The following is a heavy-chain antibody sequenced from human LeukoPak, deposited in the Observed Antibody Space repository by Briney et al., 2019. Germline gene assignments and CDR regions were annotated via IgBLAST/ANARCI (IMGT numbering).Heavy chain of an antibody. Sequence: SLRLSCAASGFTFDDYAMHWVRQAPGKGLEWVSGISWNSGSIGYADSVKGRFTISRDNAKNSLYLQMNSLRAEDTALYYCAKDTAMVPEESYGMDVWGQGTTVTVSS. D-gene: IGHD5-18*01. V-gene: IGHV3-9*01. CDR3: AKDTAMVPEESYGMDV. J-gene: IGHJ6*02. CDR1: GFTFDDYA. CDR2: ISWNSGSI.